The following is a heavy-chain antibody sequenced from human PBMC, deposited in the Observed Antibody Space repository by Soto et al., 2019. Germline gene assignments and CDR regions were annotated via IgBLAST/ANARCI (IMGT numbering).Heavy chain of an antibody. Sequence: GGSLRLSCAASGFTFSSYGMHWVRQAPGKGLEWLAFISFDGSNKYFADSVKGRFTIARDNSKNTLYLQMNSLRVEDTGVYYGARDIRYCSSASCYEGDVWGQMTTVTVSS. J-gene: IGHJ6*02. V-gene: IGHV3-30*03. CDR3: ARDIRYCSSASCYEGDV. D-gene: IGHD2-2*01. CDR2: ISFDGSNK. CDR1: GFTFSSYG.